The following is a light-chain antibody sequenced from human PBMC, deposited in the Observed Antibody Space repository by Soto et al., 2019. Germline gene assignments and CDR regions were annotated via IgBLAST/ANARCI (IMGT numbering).Light chain of an antibody. CDR1: QTISTY. V-gene: IGKV1-5*01. Sequence: DIQMTQSPSSLSASVGDRVTISCRASQTISTYLHWYQHKPGRAPRLLISDVSTLQSGVPGRFRGSGSETEFTLTISSLQPDDFATYYCQHYNSYSEAFGQGTKVELK. CDR3: QHYNSYSEA. CDR2: DVS. J-gene: IGKJ1*01.